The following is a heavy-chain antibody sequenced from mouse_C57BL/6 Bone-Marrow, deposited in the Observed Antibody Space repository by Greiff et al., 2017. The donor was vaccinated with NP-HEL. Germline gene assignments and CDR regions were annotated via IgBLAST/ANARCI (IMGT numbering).Heavy chain of an antibody. J-gene: IGHJ4*01. Sequence: VQLQKAGAGLGRPGASVKLSCTASGFNIKDDYMHWVKQRPEQGLEWIGWIDPENGDTEYASKFQGKATITADTSSNTAYLQLSSLTSEDTAVYYCTTLYYYGSAYAMDYWGQGTSVTVSS. D-gene: IGHD1-1*01. V-gene: IGHV14-4*01. CDR2: IDPENGDT. CDR1: GFNIKDDY. CDR3: TTLYYYGSAYAMDY.